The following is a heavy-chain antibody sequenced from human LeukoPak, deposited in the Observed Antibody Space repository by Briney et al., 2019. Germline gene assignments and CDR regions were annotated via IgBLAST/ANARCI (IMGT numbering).Heavy chain of an antibody. Sequence: GGSLRLSCAASGFTFRSYGMHWVRQAPGKGLEWVAVISYDGSNKYYADSVKGRFTISRDNSKNTLYLEMNSLRSEDTAVYYCAKLRYYYDSSGYYPSDYWGQGTLVTVSS. D-gene: IGHD3-22*01. V-gene: IGHV3-30*18. CDR2: ISYDGSNK. J-gene: IGHJ4*02. CDR1: GFTFRSYG. CDR3: AKLRYYYDSSGYYPSDY.